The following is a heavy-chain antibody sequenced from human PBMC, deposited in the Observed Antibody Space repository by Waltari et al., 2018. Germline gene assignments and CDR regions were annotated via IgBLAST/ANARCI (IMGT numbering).Heavy chain of an antibody. D-gene: IGHD6-19*01. Sequence: QVQLVQSGAEVKKPGSSVKVSCKASGGTFSSYTISWVRQAPGQGLEWMGRVIPILGIANYAQKFQGRVTITADKSTSTAYMELSSLRSEDTAVYYCARGSYSSGWYQGDYYYGMDVWGQGTTVTVSS. CDR3: ARGSYSSGWYQGDYYYGMDV. CDR1: GGTFSSYT. CDR2: VIPILGIA. J-gene: IGHJ6*02. V-gene: IGHV1-69*02.